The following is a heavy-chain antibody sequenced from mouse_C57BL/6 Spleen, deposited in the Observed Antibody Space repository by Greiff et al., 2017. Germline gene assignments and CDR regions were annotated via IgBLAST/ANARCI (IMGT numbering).Heavy chain of an antibody. CDR1: GFTFSDYY. J-gene: IGHJ2*01. D-gene: IGHD2-5*01. Sequence: EVKLVESGGGLVQPGGSLKLSCAASGFTFSDYYMYWVRQTPEKRLEWVAYISNGGGSTYYPDTVKGRFTISRDNAKNTLYLQMSRLKSEDTAMYYCARHGSNYVFDYWGQSTTLTVSS. CDR2: ISNGGGST. V-gene: IGHV5-12*01. CDR3: ARHGSNYVFDY.